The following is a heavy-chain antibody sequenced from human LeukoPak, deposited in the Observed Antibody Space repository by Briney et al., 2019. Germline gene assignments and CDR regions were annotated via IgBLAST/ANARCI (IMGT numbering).Heavy chain of an antibody. Sequence: GGSLRLSCAACGFTFSSYWMSWVRQAPEKGLEWVANIKEDGSEKNYVDSVKGRFTISRDNAKNSLYLQINSLRAEDTAVYYCVRSGSDFDYWGQGTLVTVSS. V-gene: IGHV3-7*01. CDR2: IKEDGSEK. CDR1: GFTFSSYW. CDR3: VRSGSDFDY. J-gene: IGHJ4*02.